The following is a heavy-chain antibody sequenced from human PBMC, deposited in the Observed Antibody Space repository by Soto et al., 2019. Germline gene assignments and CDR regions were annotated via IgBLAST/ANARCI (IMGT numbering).Heavy chain of an antibody. V-gene: IGHV3-74*01. J-gene: IGHJ4*02. D-gene: IGHD3-22*01. CDR3: AAGGSGDYAN. Sequence: EVQLVESGGDLVQPGGSLRLSCAASGFTFSTYWMHWVRQAPGKGLLWVSRIKTDGTYATYADSVKGRFTISRDNAKHTLDLQMNSLRVEDAAVYYCAAGGSGDYANWGQGTLVTVSS. CDR2: IKTDGTYA. CDR1: GFTFSTYW.